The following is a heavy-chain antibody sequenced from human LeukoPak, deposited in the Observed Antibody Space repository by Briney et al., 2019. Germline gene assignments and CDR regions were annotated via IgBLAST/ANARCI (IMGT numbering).Heavy chain of an antibody. CDR3: ARFSRFWISRERNRSFDY. V-gene: IGHV4-39*07. CDR1: GGSISSGDYH. J-gene: IGHJ4*02. CDR2: FNHSGIP. D-gene: IGHD3-3*01. Sequence: SETLSLTCTVSGGSISSGDYHWSWIRQPPGQGLEWIGEFNHSGIPNYNPSLKSRVIISVDTYNKQFSQKLSSVTAADTAVYYCARFSRFWISRERNRSFDYWGQGTLVTVSS.